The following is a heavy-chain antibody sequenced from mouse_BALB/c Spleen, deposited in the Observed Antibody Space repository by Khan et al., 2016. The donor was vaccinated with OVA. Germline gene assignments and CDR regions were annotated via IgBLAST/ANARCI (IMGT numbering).Heavy chain of an antibody. D-gene: IGHD1-1*01. CDR2: VYPGADIT. CDR3: ARLSSLYYAMDY. Sequence: VQLQESGADLARPGASVKLSCKASDYTFTGFYIIWVKQKTGQGLEWIGEVYPGADITFYNENFRGKATLTTDKSSSTAYMQLSGLTSEDSAVYFCARLSSLYYAMDYWGQGTSVTVSS. V-gene: IGHV1-77*01. CDR1: DYTFTGFY. J-gene: IGHJ4*01.